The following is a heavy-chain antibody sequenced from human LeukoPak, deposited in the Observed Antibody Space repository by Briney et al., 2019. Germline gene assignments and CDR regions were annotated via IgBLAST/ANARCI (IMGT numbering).Heavy chain of an antibody. CDR1: GGSISSSSYY. D-gene: IGHD2/OR15-2a*01. J-gene: IGHJ4*02. CDR2: IYYSGST. Sequence: SETLSLTCTVSGGSISSSSYYWGWIRQPPGKGLEWIGSIYYSGSTYYNPSLKSRVTIFVDTSKNQFSLKLSSVTAADTAVYYCARHRSPRSMAVGPVDNWGQGTLVTVSS. CDR3: ARHRSPRSMAVGPVDN. V-gene: IGHV4-39*01.